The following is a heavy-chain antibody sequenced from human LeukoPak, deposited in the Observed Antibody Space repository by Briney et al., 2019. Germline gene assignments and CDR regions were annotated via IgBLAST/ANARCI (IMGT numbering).Heavy chain of an antibody. J-gene: IGHJ4*02. CDR3: ARGEGFNYYDSSDFDY. Sequence: PGGSLRLSCAASGFTFSSYWMSWVRQAPGKGLEWVANIKQDGSERYYVDSVKGRFTISRDNAKNSLYLQMNSLRAEDTAVYYCARGEGFNYYDSSDFDYWGQGTLVTVSS. CDR2: IKQDGSER. V-gene: IGHV3-7*01. D-gene: IGHD3-22*01. CDR1: GFTFSSYW.